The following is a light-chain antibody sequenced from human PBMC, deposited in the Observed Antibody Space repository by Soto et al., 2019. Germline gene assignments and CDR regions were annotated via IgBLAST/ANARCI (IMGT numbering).Light chain of an antibody. CDR3: SSYTTSNTRQIV. CDR1: SSDVGGYNY. V-gene: IGLV2-14*03. J-gene: IGLJ1*01. Sequence: QSALTQPASVSGSPGQSITISCTGTSSDVGGYNYVSWYQHHPGKAPKLMIFDVSNRPSVVSNRFSGSKSGNTASLTISGLQPEDEADYYCSSYTTSNTRQIVFGTGPKLTVL. CDR2: DVS.